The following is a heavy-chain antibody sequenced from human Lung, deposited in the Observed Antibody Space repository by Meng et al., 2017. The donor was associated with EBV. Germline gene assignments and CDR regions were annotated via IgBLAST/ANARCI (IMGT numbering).Heavy chain of an antibody. Sequence: QGQLQPWGPGLLKPSETLSPTCAVYSGSFSGYFWSWIRQPPGKGLEWIGEISHSGSTNYNPSLKSRVTISVDESKNQFSLRLKSVTAADTAVYYCANRREVRPYYFDSWGQGTLVTVSS. CDR1: SGSFSGYF. CDR2: ISHSGST. J-gene: IGHJ4*02. V-gene: IGHV4-34*01. D-gene: IGHD1-26*01. CDR3: ANRREVRPYYFDS.